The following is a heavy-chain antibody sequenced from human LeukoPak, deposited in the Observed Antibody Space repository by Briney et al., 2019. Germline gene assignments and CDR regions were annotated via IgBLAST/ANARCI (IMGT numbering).Heavy chain of an antibody. CDR1: GFTVSSNY. V-gene: IGHV3-66*04. CDR2: IYSDGNT. Sequence: GGSLRLSCAASGFTVSSNYMSWVRQAPGKGLEWVSVIYSDGNTYYANSVKGRFTISRDNSKNTVYLQMNSLRAEDTAVYYCATPSGGYWGQGTLVTVSS. J-gene: IGHJ4*02. CDR3: ATPSGGY. D-gene: IGHD6-25*01.